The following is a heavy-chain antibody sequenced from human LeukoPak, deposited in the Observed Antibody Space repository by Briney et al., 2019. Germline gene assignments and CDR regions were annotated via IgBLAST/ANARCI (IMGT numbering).Heavy chain of an antibody. CDR1: GYTFTSYY. J-gene: IGHJ4*02. CDR3: ARATYYYDSSGYNFDY. D-gene: IGHD3-22*01. CDR2: INPSGGST. V-gene: IGHV1-46*01. Sequence: ASVKVSCKASGYTFTSYYMHWVRQAPGQGLEWMGIINPSGGSTSYAQKFQGRVTMTRDMSTSTVYMELSSLRSEDTAVYYCARATYYYDSSGYNFDYWGQGTLVTASS.